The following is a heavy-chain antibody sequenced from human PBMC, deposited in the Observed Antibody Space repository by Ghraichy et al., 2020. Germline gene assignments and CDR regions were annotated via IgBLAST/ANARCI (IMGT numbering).Heavy chain of an antibody. Sequence: GGSLRLSCAASGFTFSSYPMNWVRQAPGKGLEWVSTLSGSGGATYYADSVKGRFTISRDNSENTLYLQMNSLRAEDTALYDCAKALDTSVYYEGQWGQGTLVTVSS. CDR3: AKALDTSVYYEGQ. CDR2: LSGSGGAT. CDR1: GFTFSSYP. V-gene: IGHV3-23*01. J-gene: IGHJ4*02. D-gene: IGHD5/OR15-5a*01.